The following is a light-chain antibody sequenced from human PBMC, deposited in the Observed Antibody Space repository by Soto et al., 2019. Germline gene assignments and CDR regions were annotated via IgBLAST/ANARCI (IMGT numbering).Light chain of an antibody. CDR1: YGDVGGYTY. CDR2: EVS. V-gene: IGLV2-8*01. CDR3: SSSAGSGGLVV. J-gene: IGLJ2*01. Sequence: QSVLTQPPAASDSPGESVTISCTGVYGDVGGYTYVSWYQHYPGKAPKLLIYEVSKRPQGVPDRFTGSKAGNTAFLTVSGLQAEDEADYYCSSSAGSGGLVVFGGGTKLTVL.